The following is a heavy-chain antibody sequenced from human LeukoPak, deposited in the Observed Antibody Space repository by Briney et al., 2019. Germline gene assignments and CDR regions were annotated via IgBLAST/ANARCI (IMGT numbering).Heavy chain of an antibody. V-gene: IGHV1-18*01. CDR3: ARDCACSGGSCYGPCVDY. CDR2: ISAYNGNT. CDR1: GYTFTSYG. Sequence: ASVKVSCKASGYTFTSYGISWVRQAPGQGLEWMGWISAYNGNTNYAQKLQGRVTMTTDTSTSTAYMELRSLRSDDTAVYYCARDCACSGGSCYGPCVDYWGQGTLVTVSS. D-gene: IGHD2-15*01. J-gene: IGHJ4*02.